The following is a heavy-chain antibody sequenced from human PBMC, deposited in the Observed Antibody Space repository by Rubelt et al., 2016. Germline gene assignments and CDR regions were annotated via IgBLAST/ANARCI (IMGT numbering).Heavy chain of an antibody. CDR3: AREGGSGYDSGFDI. CDR2: IDYSGSS. CDR1: AGSISRSTSY. Sequence: QLQLQESGPGLVKPSETLSLTCTVSAGSISRSTSYWGWIRQAPGKGLEWIGSIDYSGSSYYNPSLKSRVTISVDSSKNQCSLKLSSVTAADTAVYYCAREGGSGYDSGFDIWGQGTMVTVSS. V-gene: IGHV4-39*02. J-gene: IGHJ3*02. D-gene: IGHD5-12*01.